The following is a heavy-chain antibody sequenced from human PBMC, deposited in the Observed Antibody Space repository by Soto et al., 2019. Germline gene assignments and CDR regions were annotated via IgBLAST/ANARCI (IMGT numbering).Heavy chain of an antibody. CDR1: GCTFSSYA. J-gene: IGHJ5*02. Sequence: SVKVSCKASGCTFSSYAISWVRQAPGQGLEWMGGIIPIFGTANYAQKFQGRVTLTADKSTSTAYMELSSLRSEDTAVYYCARDDGGSSSFNYNWFEPLGQRTLVSVSS. CDR3: ARDDGGSSSFNYNWFEP. D-gene: IGHD6-6*01. V-gene: IGHV1-69*06. CDR2: IIPIFGTA.